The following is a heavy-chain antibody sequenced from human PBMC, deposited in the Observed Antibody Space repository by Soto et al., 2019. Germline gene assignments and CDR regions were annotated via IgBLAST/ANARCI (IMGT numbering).Heavy chain of an antibody. V-gene: IGHV1-2*02. D-gene: IGHD3-9*01. CDR2: VNPNTGLT. J-gene: IGHJ5*02. Sequence: ASVKVSCKASGYTFTALYMNWVRQAPGQGLEWMGWVNPNTGLTKLAQKFQGRVTMTRDTSISTAYMELTRLTSDDTAVYYCTNVRLAPWGLGTMGRVSA. CDR3: TNVRLAP. CDR1: GYTFTALY.